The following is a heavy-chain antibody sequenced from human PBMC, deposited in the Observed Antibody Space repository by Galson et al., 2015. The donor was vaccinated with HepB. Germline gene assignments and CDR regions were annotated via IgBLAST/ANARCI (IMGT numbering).Heavy chain of an antibody. J-gene: IGHJ6*02. CDR2: ISYDGGNK. D-gene: IGHD3-3*01. V-gene: IGHV3-30-3*01. CDR3: ASCFGVLRGNYYYYGMDV. Sequence: SLRLSCAASGFTFSNYDIHWVRQAPGKGLEWVAVISYDGGNKYYADSVKGRFSISRDKSKKTLYLQMNSLRAEDTAVYYCASCFGVLRGNYYYYGMDVWGQGTTVTVSS. CDR1: GFTFSNYD.